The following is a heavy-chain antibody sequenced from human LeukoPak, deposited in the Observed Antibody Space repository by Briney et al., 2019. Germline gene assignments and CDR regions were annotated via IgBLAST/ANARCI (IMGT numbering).Heavy chain of an antibody. D-gene: IGHD3-22*01. J-gene: IGHJ4*02. CDR3: ARGRYYDSSGYYLDY. V-gene: IGHV4-30-2*01. Sequence: PSQTLSLTCAVSGGSISSGGYSWSWIRQPPGKGLEWIGYIYHSGSTYYNPSLKSRVTISVDRSKNQFSLKLSSVTAADTAVYYCARGRYYDSSGYYLDYWGQGTLVTISS. CDR1: GGSISSGGYS. CDR2: IYHSGST.